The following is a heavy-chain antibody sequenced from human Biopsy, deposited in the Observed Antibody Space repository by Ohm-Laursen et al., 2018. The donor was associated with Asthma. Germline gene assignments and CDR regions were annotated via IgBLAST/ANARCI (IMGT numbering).Heavy chain of an antibody. V-gene: IGHV3-9*01. CDR3: AKVRSDWVITESFDY. J-gene: IGHJ4*02. Sequence: SHRLSCAASGFKIDEYTMHWVRQAPGKGLEWVSGISWNSATIGYADSVEGRFTISRDNAKNSVFLHMDSLRPEDTAFYYCAKVRSDWVITESFDYWGQGVLVTVSS. D-gene: IGHD3-22*01. CDR2: ISWNSATI. CDR1: GFKIDEYT.